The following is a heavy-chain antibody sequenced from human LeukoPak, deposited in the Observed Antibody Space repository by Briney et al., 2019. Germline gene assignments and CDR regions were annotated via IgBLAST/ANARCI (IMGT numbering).Heavy chain of an antibody. CDR2: SYSGGTT. D-gene: IGHD3-16*01. J-gene: IGHJ4*02. CDR1: GLTASSSY. V-gene: IGHV3-66*01. CDR3: ARDPVGGLFDY. Sequence: PGPSLRLSRAPSGLTASSSYMNWVRQTPGRGVYCVSVSYSGGTTYYADSVKGRFTISRDSSKNTVYLQMHSLRVDDTAVYYCARDPVGGLFDYWGQGTLVTVSS.